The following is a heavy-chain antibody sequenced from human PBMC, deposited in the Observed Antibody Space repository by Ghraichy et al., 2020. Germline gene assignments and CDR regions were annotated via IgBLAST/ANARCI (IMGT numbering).Heavy chain of an antibody. CDR1: GGSIRSYY. D-gene: IGHD2-2*01. CDR3: ARLARTVVPIQSYYFDY. Sequence: ETLSLTCTVSGGSIRSYYWSWIRQPPGKGLEWIGYIYYSGSTNYNPSLKSRVTISVDTSKNQFSLKLSSVTAADTAVYYCARLARTVVPIQSYYFDYWGQGTLVTVSS. V-gene: IGHV4-59*08. CDR2: IYYSGST. J-gene: IGHJ4*02.